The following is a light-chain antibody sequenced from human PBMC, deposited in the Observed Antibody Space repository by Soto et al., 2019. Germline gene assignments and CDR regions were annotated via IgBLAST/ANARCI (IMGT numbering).Light chain of an antibody. CDR3: QQSYSILPT. J-gene: IGKJ4*01. V-gene: IGKV1-39*01. CDR2: AAS. Sequence: DIQMTQSPSSLSASVGDRVTITCRASQSISSYLNWYQQKPGKAPKLLIYAASSLQSGVPSRFSGSGSGTDFTLTISSLQPEDFATYYCQQSYSILPTLGGGTKVDIK. CDR1: QSISSY.